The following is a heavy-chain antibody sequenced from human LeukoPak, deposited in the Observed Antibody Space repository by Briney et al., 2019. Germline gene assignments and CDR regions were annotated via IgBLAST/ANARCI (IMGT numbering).Heavy chain of an antibody. V-gene: IGHV4-59*11. CDR3: ARNKMTTVTYDAFDI. CDR1: GGSISSHY. D-gene: IGHD4-17*01. CDR2: IYYSGTT. Sequence: SEPLSLTCTVSGGSISSHYWSWLRQPPGKGLEWIGYIYYSGTTNYNPSLKSRVTISVDTSKNQFSLKLSSVTAADTAVYYCARNKMTTVTYDAFDIWGQGTVVTVSS. J-gene: IGHJ3*02.